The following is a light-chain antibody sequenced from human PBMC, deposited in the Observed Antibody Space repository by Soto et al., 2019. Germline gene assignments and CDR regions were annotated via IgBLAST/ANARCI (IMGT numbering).Light chain of an antibody. V-gene: IGKV1-5*01. J-gene: IGKJ1*01. CDR3: QQYNAYPWT. Sequence: DIQMTQSPSTLSASVGDRVTITCRASQSISSWLAWYQQNPGKAPKLLMFDASSLDSGVPSRFSGSGSGTEFTLTISSLQPDDFATYYCQQYNAYPWTFGRGTKVDIK. CDR1: QSISSW. CDR2: DAS.